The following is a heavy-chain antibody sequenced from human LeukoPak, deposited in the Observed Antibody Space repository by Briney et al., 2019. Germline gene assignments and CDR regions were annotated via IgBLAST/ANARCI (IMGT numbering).Heavy chain of an antibody. CDR2: ISGDGSST. CDR1: GFTFRNYG. Sequence: GGSLRLSCAASGFTFRNYGMHWVRQAPGKGLVWVSYISGDGSSTTYADSVKGRFTISRDNAKNTLDLQMNSLRAEDTAVYYCARGGWGTAIDYWAQGTLVTVSS. D-gene: IGHD1-7*01. J-gene: IGHJ4*02. V-gene: IGHV3-74*01. CDR3: ARGGWGTAIDY.